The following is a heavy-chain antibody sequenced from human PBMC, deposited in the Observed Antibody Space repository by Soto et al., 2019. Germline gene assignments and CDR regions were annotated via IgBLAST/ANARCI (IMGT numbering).Heavy chain of an antibody. V-gene: IGHV1-8*01. D-gene: IGHD3-9*01. CDR2: MNPNSGNT. CDR1: GYTFTSYD. J-gene: IGHJ6*02. CDR3: ARAERDYDILTGYYLYGMDV. Sequence: QVQLVQSGAEVKKPGASVKVSCKASGYTFTSYDINWVRQATGQGLEWMGWMNPNSGNTGYAQKFQGRVTMTRNTSIHQAYMQLSSLRSEDTAVYYCARAERDYDILTGYYLYGMDVWGQGTTVTVSS.